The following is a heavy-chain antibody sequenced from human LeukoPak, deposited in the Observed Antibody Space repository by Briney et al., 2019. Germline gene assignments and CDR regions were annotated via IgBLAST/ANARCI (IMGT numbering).Heavy chain of an antibody. D-gene: IGHD6-19*01. Sequence: GGSLRLSCAASGFTFSGSAMHWVRQASGKGLEWVGRIRSKANSYATAYAASVKGRFTISRDDSKNTAYLQMNSLKTEDTAVYYCTSHEGDSSGRYDGWSFDYWGQGTLVTVSS. J-gene: IGHJ4*02. CDR2: IRSKANSYAT. CDR3: TSHEGDSSGRYDGWSFDY. V-gene: IGHV3-73*01. CDR1: GFTFSGSA.